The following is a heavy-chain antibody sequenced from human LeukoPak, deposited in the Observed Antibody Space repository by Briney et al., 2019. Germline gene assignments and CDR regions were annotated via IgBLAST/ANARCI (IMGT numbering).Heavy chain of an antibody. CDR1: GFSLSTSGVG. J-gene: IGHJ5*02. D-gene: IGHD3-3*01. CDR2: IYWNDDK. CDR3: AHPRYAFWSGYVANWLDP. V-gene: IGHV2-5*01. Sequence: CGPTLVNPTQTLTLTCTFSGFSLSTSGVGVGLIRQPPGKALEWLALIYWNDDKRYSPSLKSRLTITKDTSKNQVVLTMTNMDPVDTATYYCAHPRYAFWSGYVANWLDPWGQGTPVTASS.